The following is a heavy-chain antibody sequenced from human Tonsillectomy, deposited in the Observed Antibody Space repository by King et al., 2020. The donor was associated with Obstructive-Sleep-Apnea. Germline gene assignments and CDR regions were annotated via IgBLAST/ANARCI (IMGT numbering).Heavy chain of an antibody. J-gene: IGHJ2*01. D-gene: IGHD6-13*01. V-gene: IGHV3-74*01. Sequence: VQLVESGGGLVQPGGSLRLSCAASGFTFSSYWMHWVRQVPGKGLVWASRINNDGSSTTYADSVKGRFTISRDNARNTLYLQMNSLRAEDTAVYYCAREKAAAGNWYFDFWGRGILVTVSS. CDR1: GFTFSSYW. CDR3: AREKAAAGNWYFDF. CDR2: INNDGSST.